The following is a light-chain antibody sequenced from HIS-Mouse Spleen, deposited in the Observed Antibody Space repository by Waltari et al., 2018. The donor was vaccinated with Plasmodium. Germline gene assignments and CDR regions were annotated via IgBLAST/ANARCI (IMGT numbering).Light chain of an antibody. CDR2: DAS. J-gene: IGKJ5*01. Sequence: EIVLTQSPATLSLSPGERATLSCRASQSVSSYLAWYQQKPGQSPRLLIYDASNRATGIPDRYSDSGSGTDFTLTISSLEPEDYAVYYCQQRSNWPPITFGQGTRLEIK. CDR3: QQRSNWPPIT. V-gene: IGKV3-11*01. CDR1: QSVSSY.